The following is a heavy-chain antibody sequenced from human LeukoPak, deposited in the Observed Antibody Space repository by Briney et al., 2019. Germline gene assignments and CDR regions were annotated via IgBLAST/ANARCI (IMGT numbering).Heavy chain of an antibody. V-gene: IGHV1-8*03. D-gene: IGHD3-16*02. CDR2: MNPNSGST. Sequence: GASVKVSCKASGYTFTSYDINWVRQATGQGPEWMGWMNPNSGSTGYAQKFRGRVSITRNTSISTAYMELSSLVSEDTAVDYCARLGELSSDDYWGQGTLVTVSS. CDR3: ARLGELSSDDY. CDR1: GYTFTSYD. J-gene: IGHJ4*02.